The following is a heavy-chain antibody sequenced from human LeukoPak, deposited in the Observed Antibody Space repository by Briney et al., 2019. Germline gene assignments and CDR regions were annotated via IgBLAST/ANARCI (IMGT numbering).Heavy chain of an antibody. J-gene: IGHJ5*02. CDR1: GGSISSSSYY. D-gene: IGHD3-10*01. V-gene: IGHV4-39*07. Sequence: SETLSLTCTVSGGSISSSSYYWGWIRQPPGKGLEWIGSIYYSGSTYYNPSLKSRVTISVDTSKNQFSLKLSSVTAADTAVYYCATYYYASGRDNWFDPWGQGTLVTVSS. CDR3: ATYYYASGRDNWFDP. CDR2: IYYSGST.